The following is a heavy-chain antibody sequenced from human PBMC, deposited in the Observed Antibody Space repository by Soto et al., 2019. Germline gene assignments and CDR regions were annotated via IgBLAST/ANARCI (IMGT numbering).Heavy chain of an antibody. CDR2: IYYSGST. D-gene: IGHD2-2*01. CDR1: GGSISSGDYY. J-gene: IGHJ6*02. CDR3: ARRARLVPPFEYGMDV. V-gene: IGHV4-30-4*01. Sequence: QVQLQESGPGLVKPSQTLSLTCTVSGGSISSGDYYWSWIRQPPGKGLEWIGYIYYSGSTYYNPYPKSRVTISVDTSKNQFSLKLSSVTAADTAVYYCARRARLVPPFEYGMDVWGQGTTVTVSS.